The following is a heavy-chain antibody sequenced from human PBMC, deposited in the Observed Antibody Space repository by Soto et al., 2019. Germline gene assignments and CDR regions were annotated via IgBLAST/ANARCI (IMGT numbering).Heavy chain of an antibody. CDR3: TTDAKSYYYGSGSYY. D-gene: IGHD3-10*01. V-gene: IGHV3-15*07. CDR2: IKSKTDGGTT. CDR1: GFTFSNAW. J-gene: IGHJ4*02. Sequence: GGSLRLSCAASGFTFSNAWMNWVRQAPGKGLEWVGRIKSKTDGGTTDYAAPVKGRFTISRDDSKNTLYLQMNSLKTEDTAVYYFTTDAKSYYYGSGSYYWGQGTLVPVSS.